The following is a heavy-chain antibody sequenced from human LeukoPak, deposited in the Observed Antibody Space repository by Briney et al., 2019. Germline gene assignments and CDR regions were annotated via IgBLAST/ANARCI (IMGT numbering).Heavy chain of an antibody. V-gene: IGHV4-38-2*02. J-gene: IGHJ4*02. Sequence: SETLSLTCTVSGYSISSGYYWGWIRQPPGKGLEWIGSIYHSGSTFYNPSLKSRVTISVDTSKNQFSLKLSSVTAADTAVYYCARLYDYVWGSYRSDDYFDYWGQGTLVTVSS. CDR1: GYSISSGYY. CDR2: IYHSGST. D-gene: IGHD3-16*02. CDR3: ARLYDYVWGSYRSDDYFDY.